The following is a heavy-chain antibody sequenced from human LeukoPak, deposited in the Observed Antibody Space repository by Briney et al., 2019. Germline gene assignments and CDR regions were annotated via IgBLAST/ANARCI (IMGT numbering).Heavy chain of an antibody. D-gene: IGHD6-6*01. CDR1: GFTFTNYW. CDR3: ARIGYSSSSLDF. Sequence: GGSLRLSCAASGFTFTNYWMTWVRQAPGKGLQWVANIKQGGSVKYYVDSVKGRFIISRDNAKNSLYLQMNSLRAEDTAVYNCARIGYSSSSLDFWGRGTLVTVSS. J-gene: IGHJ4*02. CDR2: IKQGGSVK. V-gene: IGHV3-7*03.